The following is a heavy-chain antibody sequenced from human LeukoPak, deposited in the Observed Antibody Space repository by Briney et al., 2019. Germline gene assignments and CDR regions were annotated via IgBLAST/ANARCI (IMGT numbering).Heavy chain of an antibody. J-gene: IGHJ6*02. V-gene: IGHV3-23*01. CDR2: ISGSGGST. CDR1: GFTFSSYA. D-gene: IGHD3-10*01. Sequence: GGSLRLSCAGSGFTFSSYAMSWVRQAPGKGLEWVSAISGSGGSTYYADSVKGRFTISRDNSKNTLYLQMNSLRAEDTAVYYCATSMVRGVIRSYYYYGMDVWGQGTTVTVSS. CDR3: ATSMVRGVIRSYYYYGMDV.